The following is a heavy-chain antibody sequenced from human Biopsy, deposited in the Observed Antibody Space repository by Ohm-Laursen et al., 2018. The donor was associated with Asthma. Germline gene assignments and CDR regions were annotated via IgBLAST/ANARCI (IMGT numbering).Heavy chain of an antibody. CDR1: GGSMSSSSYY. V-gene: IGHV4-39*01. CDR2: ISYTGRA. D-gene: IGHD7-27*01. Sequence: SDTLSLTCTVSGGSMSSSSYYWGWIRQPPGKGLEWMGSISYTGRAYHNPSLKIRVTISVDTSKNHFSLKLSSVTAADTAVYYCARHWDWGSFFDYWGQGTPVTVSS. CDR3: ARHWDWGSFFDY. J-gene: IGHJ4*02.